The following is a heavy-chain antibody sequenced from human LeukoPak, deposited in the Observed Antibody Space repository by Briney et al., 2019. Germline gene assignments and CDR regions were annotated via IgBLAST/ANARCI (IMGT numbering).Heavy chain of an antibody. J-gene: IGHJ4*02. D-gene: IGHD4/OR15-4a*01. CDR1: GFSFSDSA. CDR2: IRSKSNNYAT. V-gene: IGHV3-73*01. Sequence: GGSLRLSCAASGFSFSDSALHWVRQGSGKGLEWVGRIRSKSNNYATAYASSVKGRFTISRDDSKNTAYLQMNGLKTEDTAVYFCTRVPDYAGDFDYWGQGALVTVSS. CDR3: TRVPDYAGDFDY.